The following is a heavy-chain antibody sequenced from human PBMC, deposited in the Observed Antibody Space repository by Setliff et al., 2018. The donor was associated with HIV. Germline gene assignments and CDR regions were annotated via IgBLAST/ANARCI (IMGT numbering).Heavy chain of an antibody. Sequence: GGSLRLSCVASGFTFSSYSMNWVRQAPGKGLEWVSYISSSSNTIYYADSVKGRFTISRDDAKNSLYLEMNSLRAEDTAVYYCARDIEVTGDNYWGQGTLVTVSS. J-gene: IGHJ4*02. D-gene: IGHD7-27*01. CDR2: ISSSSNTI. V-gene: IGHV3-48*01. CDR1: GFTFSSYS. CDR3: ARDIEVTGDNY.